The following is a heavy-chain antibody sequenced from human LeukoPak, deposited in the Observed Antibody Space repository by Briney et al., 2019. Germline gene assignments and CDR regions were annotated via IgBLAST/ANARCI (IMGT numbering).Heavy chain of an antibody. V-gene: IGHV4-30-2*01. CDR3: ARDRGYYDSSDYHHYFDY. CDR1: GGSISSGGYY. D-gene: IGHD3-22*01. J-gene: IGHJ4*02. Sequence: SQTLSLTCTVSGGSISSGGYYWSWIRQPPGKGLEWIRYIYHSGSTYYNPSLKSRVTISVDRSKNQFSLKLSSVTAADTAVYYCARDRGYYDSSDYHHYFDYWGQGTLVTVSS. CDR2: IYHSGST.